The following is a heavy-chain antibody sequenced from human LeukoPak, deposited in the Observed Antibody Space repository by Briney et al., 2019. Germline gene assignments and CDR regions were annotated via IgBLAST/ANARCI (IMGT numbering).Heavy chain of an antibody. CDR2: ISYDGSNK. CDR1: GFSLSSYG. CDR3: AKEKGSPFYFDS. J-gene: IGHJ4*02. Sequence: GSLRLSCAASGFSLSSYGMHWVRQAPGKGLEWVAVISYDGSNKDYAGTVKGRFSISRDNSKNTLYLQMNGLRAEDTSVYYCAKEKGSPFYFDSWGQGTLVTVSS. V-gene: IGHV3-30*18.